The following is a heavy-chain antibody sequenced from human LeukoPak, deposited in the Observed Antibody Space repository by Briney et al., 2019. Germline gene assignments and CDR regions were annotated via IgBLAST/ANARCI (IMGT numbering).Heavy chain of an antibody. J-gene: IGHJ4*02. CDR2: INPNSGGT. Sequence: GASVRVSCKASGYTFTSYYMHWVRQAPGQGLEWMGWINPNSGGTNYAQKFQGRVTMTRDTSISTAYMELSRLRSDDTAVYYCARVEYYDFWSGYYPLDYWGQGTLVTVSS. V-gene: IGHV1-2*02. CDR3: ARVEYYDFWSGYYPLDY. CDR1: GYTFTSYY. D-gene: IGHD3-3*01.